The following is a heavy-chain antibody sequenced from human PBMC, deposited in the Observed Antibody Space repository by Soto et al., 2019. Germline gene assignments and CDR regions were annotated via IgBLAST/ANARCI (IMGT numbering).Heavy chain of an antibody. Sequence: GESLKISCKGSGYSFTSYWIGCVRQTPGKGLEWMGIIYPGDSNTRYSPSLQGQVTISVDKSISTAYLQWSSLKATDTAMYYCARHAYDFWSGHPNPRYYYGMDVWGQGTTVTVSS. CDR1: GYSFTSYW. CDR3: ARHAYDFWSGHPNPRYYYGMDV. J-gene: IGHJ6*02. V-gene: IGHV5-51*01. D-gene: IGHD3-3*01. CDR2: IYPGDSNT.